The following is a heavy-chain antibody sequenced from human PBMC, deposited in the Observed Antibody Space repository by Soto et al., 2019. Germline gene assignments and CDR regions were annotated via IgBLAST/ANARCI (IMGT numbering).Heavy chain of an antibody. CDR1: GDSVSSNSAT. CDR2: TSLRSKWYN. V-gene: IGHV6-1*01. Sequence: QLQQSGPGLVKPSQTLSLTCGISGDSVSSNSATWNWIRQSPSRGLEWLVRTSLRSKWYNEDAVSVKSRIAISPDTSKNHFSLPLSSVTPEDTAVYFCARAAVAFDAFDLWGQGTVVTVSS. CDR3: ARAAVAFDAFDL. D-gene: IGHD2-15*01. J-gene: IGHJ3*01.